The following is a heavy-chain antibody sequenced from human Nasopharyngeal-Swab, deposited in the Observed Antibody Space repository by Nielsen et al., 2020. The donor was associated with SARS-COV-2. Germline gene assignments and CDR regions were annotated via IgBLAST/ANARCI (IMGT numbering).Heavy chain of an antibody. CDR2: IRSKGNNYAT. Sequence: GGSLRLSCAAPGFTLRDSAIHWVRPASGKGLELGCRIRSKGNNYATAYAASVKGRFTIFRDDPTNTAYLQMNSLKTEDTAVYYCTRCGGGCYSGRDYWGQGTLVTVSS. V-gene: IGHV3-73*01. CDR1: GFTLRDSA. D-gene: IGHD2-15*01. CDR3: TRCGGGCYSGRDY. J-gene: IGHJ4*02.